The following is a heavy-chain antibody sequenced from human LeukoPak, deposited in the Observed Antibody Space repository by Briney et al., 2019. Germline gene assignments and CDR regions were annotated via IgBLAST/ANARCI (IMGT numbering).Heavy chain of an antibody. CDR3: ARGQWLATGYWFDP. J-gene: IGHJ5*02. D-gene: IGHD6-19*01. CDR1: GGSISSYY. V-gene: IGHV4-59*08. Sequence: SETLSLTCTVSGGSISSYYWSWIRQPPGKGLEWIGYIYYSGSTNYNPSLKSRVTTSVDTSKNQFSLKLSSVTAADTAVYYCARGQWLATGYWFDPWGQGTLVTVSS. CDR2: IYYSGST.